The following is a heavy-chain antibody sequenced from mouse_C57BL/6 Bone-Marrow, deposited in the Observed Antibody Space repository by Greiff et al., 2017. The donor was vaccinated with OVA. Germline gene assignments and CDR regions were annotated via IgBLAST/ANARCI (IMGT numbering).Heavy chain of an antibody. CDR3: ARPKFITTVVATDYYAMDY. V-gene: IGHV1-55*01. Sequence: QVQLQQPGAELVKPGASVKMSCKASGYTFTSYWITWVKQRPGQGLEWIGDIYPGSGSTNYNEKFKSKATLTVDTSSSTAYMQLSSLTSEDSAVYYCARPKFITTVVATDYYAMDYWGQGTSVTVSS. CDR2: IYPGSGST. CDR1: GYTFTSYW. D-gene: IGHD1-1*01. J-gene: IGHJ4*01.